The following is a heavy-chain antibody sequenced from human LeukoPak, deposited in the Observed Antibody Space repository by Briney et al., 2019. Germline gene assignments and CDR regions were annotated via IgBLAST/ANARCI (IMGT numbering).Heavy chain of an antibody. J-gene: IGHJ6*02. Sequence: PSETLSLTCAVYGGSFSGYYWSWIRQPPGKGLEWIGEINHSGSTNYNPSLKSRVTISVDTSKNQFSLKLSSVTAADTAVYYRARGLPVYYYGSGSYYPPHGMDVWGQGTTVTVSS. CDR3: ARGLPVYYYGSGSYYPPHGMDV. CDR2: INHSGST. CDR1: GGSFSGYY. D-gene: IGHD3-10*01. V-gene: IGHV4-34*01.